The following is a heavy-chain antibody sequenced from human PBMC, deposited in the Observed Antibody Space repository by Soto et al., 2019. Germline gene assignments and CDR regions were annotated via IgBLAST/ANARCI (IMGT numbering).Heavy chain of an antibody. Sequence: QITLKESGPTLVKPTQTLTLTCTFSGFSLSPSGVGVGWIRQPPGKALEWLALIYWDDEKRYSPSLKSRLTITKDTAKNQVGLTRTNIEPVDTGTYYCAHRQTYSSSRPCDAFDIWGQGTMVTVSS. J-gene: IGHJ3*02. CDR1: GFSLSPSGVG. CDR2: IYWDDEK. V-gene: IGHV2-5*02. CDR3: AHRQTYSSSRPCDAFDI. D-gene: IGHD6-6*01.